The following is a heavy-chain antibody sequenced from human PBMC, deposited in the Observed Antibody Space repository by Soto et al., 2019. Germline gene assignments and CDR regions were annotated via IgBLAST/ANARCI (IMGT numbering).Heavy chain of an antibody. D-gene: IGHD6-25*01. CDR2: INWNGGST. V-gene: IGHV3-20*01. J-gene: IGHJ3*02. CDR3: ARGFRSDVRDAFDI. Sequence: GGSLRLSCAASGFTFDDYGMSWVRQAPGKGLEWVSGINWNGGSTGYADSVKGRFTISRDNAKNSLYLQMNSLRAEDTALYHCARGFRSDVRDAFDIWGQGTMVTVSS. CDR1: GFTFDDYG.